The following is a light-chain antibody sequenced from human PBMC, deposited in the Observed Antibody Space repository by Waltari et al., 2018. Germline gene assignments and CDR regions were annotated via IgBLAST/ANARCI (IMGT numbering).Light chain of an antibody. Sequence: DIVMTQSPDSLAVSLGERATINCKSTQSALWDSNKKDYLAWYQQKAGQPPKLLIYWASTREYGVPDRFSGSGSGTDFTLTIASLQAEDVAVYFCQQYYSFPYTFGQGTNLEIK. J-gene: IGKJ2*01. CDR1: QSALWDSNKKDY. CDR3: QQYYSFPYT. V-gene: IGKV4-1*01. CDR2: WAS.